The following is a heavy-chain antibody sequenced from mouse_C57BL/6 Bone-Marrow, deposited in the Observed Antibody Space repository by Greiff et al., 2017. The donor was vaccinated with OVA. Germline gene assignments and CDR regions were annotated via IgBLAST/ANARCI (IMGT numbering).Heavy chain of an antibody. V-gene: IGHV1-83*01. CDR2: YPGSGNTY. J-gene: IGHJ3*01. D-gene: IGHD1-1*01. Sequence: VQLQQSGPELVKPGASVKMSCKASGYTFTDYYMHWVKQKPGKGLEWIGEIYPGSGNTYYNEKFKGKATLTADTSSSTAYMQLSSLTSEDSAVYFCAGPYYYGSSCVAYWGQGTLVTVSA. CDR1: YTFTDYYM. CDR3: GPYYYGSSCVAY.